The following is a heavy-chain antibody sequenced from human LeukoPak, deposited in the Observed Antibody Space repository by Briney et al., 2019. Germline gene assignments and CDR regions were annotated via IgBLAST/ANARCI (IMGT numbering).Heavy chain of an antibody. V-gene: IGHV4-59*01. CDR2: IYYSGST. CDR1: GGSISRYY. J-gene: IGHJ3*02. D-gene: IGHD3-22*01. CDR3: ARGGGGIYYDSSRSAFDI. Sequence: SETLSLTCTVSGGSISRYYWSWIRQPPGKGLEWIGYIYYSGSTNYNPSLKSRVTISVDTSKNQFSLKLSSVTAADTAVYYCARGGGGIYYDSSRSAFDIWGQGTMVTVSS.